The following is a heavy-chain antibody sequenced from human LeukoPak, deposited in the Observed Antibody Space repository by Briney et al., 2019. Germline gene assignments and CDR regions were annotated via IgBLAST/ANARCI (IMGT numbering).Heavy chain of an antibody. D-gene: IGHD3-16*01. Sequence: SETLSLTCSVSGYSISSGYDWGWIRQSREQGLEWIASMHFSGATYYNPSFKSRVAISLDMSTNQFSLKLSSVTAADTAVYYCARDSYDYVWGSYMVKGFDYWGQGTLVTVSS. CDR2: MHFSGAT. CDR1: GYSISSGYD. J-gene: IGHJ4*02. CDR3: ARDSYDYVWGSYMVKGFDY. V-gene: IGHV4-38-2*02.